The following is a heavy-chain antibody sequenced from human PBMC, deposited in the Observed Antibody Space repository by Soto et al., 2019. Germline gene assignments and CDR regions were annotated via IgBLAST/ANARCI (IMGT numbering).Heavy chain of an antibody. V-gene: IGHV4-30-2*01. J-gene: IGHJ4*02. Sequence: QLQLQESGSGLVKPSQTLSLTCAVSGGSISSSGYSWSWIRQPPGKGLEWVGYVYHSGSTYYNPSLKSRDTISVYRSKNQSPLKLTSVTAADTAVYYGASSHAGAHITAAVHWGQGTLVTVSS. CDR3: ASSHAGAHITAAVH. D-gene: IGHD6-13*01. CDR2: VYHSGST. CDR1: GGSISSSGYS.